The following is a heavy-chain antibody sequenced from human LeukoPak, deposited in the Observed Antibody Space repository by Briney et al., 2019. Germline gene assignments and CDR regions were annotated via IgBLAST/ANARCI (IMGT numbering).Heavy chain of an antibody. CDR2: INPSGGST. V-gene: IGHV1-46*01. Sequence: ASVKVSCKASGYTFTSYYMHWVRQAPGQGLEWMGIINPSGGSTSYAQKFQGRVTMTRDTSTSTVYMELSSLRSEDTAVYYCARSKRCTNGRRRCAFDIWGQGTMVAVSS. CDR1: GYTFTSYY. D-gene: IGHD2-8*01. J-gene: IGHJ3*02. CDR3: ARSKRCTNGRRRCAFDI.